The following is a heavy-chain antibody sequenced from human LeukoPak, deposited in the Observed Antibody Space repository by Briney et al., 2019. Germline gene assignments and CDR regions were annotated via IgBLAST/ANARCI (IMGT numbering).Heavy chain of an antibody. V-gene: IGHV3-23*01. CDR3: ARHESNDILTGYPLDY. D-gene: IGHD3-9*01. Sequence: SGGSLRLSCAASGFTFSSYAMSWVRQAPGKGLEWVSAISGSGGSTYYADSVKGRFTISRDNSKNTLYLQMNSLRAEDTAVYYCARHESNDILTGYPLDYWGQGTLVTVSS. CDR2: ISGSGGST. CDR1: GFTFSSYA. J-gene: IGHJ4*02.